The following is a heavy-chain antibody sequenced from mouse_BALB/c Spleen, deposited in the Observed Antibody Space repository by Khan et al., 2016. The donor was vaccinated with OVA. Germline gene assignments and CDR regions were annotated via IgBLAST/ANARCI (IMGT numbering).Heavy chain of an antibody. J-gene: IGHJ2*01. D-gene: IGHD2-14*01. CDR1: GYTFTSYV. CDR2: IYPYNDDT. Sequence: VQLKESGPELVKPGASVRMSCKASGYTFTSYVMHWVKQKPGQGLEWIGYIYPYNDDTKYNEKFKGKATMTSDKSSSTAYMELSSLTSEDSAVYYCAKNYRYDVDFDYGGQGTTLTVSS. V-gene: IGHV1S136*01. CDR3: AKNYRYDVDFDY.